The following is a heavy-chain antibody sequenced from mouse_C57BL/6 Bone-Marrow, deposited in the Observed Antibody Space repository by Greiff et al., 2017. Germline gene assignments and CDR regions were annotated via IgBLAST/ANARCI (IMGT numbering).Heavy chain of an antibody. CDR1: GYTFTDYY. D-gene: IGHD1-1*01. V-gene: IGHV1-76*01. Sequence: VHLVESGAELVRPGASVKLSCKASGYTFTDYYINWVKQRPGQGLEWIARIYPGSGNTYYNEKFKGKATLTAEKSSSTAYMQLSSLTSEDSAVYVCAYYGSSYDYWGQGTTLTVSS. CDR3: AYYGSSYDY. CDR2: IYPGSGNT. J-gene: IGHJ2*01.